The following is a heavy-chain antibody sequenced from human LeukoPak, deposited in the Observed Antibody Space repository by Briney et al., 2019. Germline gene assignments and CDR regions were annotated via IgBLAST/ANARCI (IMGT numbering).Heavy chain of an antibody. J-gene: IGHJ4*02. CDR1: GFTFSSYW. CDR3: ARAKGITIFGVATYYFDY. D-gene: IGHD3-3*01. V-gene: IGHV3-7*01. Sequence: QSGGSLRLSCAASGFTFSSYWMSWVRQAPGKGLEWVANIKQDGSEKYYVDSVKGRFTISRDNAKNSLYLQMNSLRAEDTAVYYCARAKGITIFGVATYYFDYWGQGTLVTVSS. CDR2: IKQDGSEK.